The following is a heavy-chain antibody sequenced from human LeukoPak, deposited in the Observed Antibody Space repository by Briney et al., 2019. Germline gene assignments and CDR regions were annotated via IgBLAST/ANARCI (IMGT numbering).Heavy chain of an antibody. CDR3: ARDERRLYYFDH. CDR2: IYYSGST. D-gene: IGHD1-1*01. V-gene: IGHV4-39*07. Sequence: TSEALSLTCTVSDGSISSSSDYWGWIRQPPGKGLEWIGTIYYSGSTYYNPSLKSRVTISVYASKNQFSLKLSSVTAADTAVYYCARDERRLYYFDHWSQGTLVTVSS. J-gene: IGHJ4*02. CDR1: DGSISSSSDY.